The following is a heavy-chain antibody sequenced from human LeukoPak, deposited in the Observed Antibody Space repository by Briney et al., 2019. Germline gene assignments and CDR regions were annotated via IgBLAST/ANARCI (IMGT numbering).Heavy chain of an antibody. J-gene: IGHJ3*02. CDR2: INPNSGGT. V-gene: IGHV1-2*02. D-gene: IGHD1-7*01. CDR3: ARILDWNYDAFDI. Sequence: ASVKVSCKASGYTFTGYYMHWVRQAPGQGLEWMGWINPNSGGTNYAQKFQGRVTMTRDTSISTAYMELSRLRSDDTAVYYCARILDWNYDAFDIWGQGTMVTVSS. CDR1: GYTFTGYY.